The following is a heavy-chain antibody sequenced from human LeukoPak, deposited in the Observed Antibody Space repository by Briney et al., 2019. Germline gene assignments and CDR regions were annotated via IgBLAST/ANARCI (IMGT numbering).Heavy chain of an antibody. CDR3: ATVPERPGSGVGWDY. V-gene: IGHV1-24*01. D-gene: IGHD6-19*01. J-gene: IGHJ4*02. Sequence: PWASVKVSCKVSGYTLTELSMHWVRQVPGKGLEWMGGFDPEDGETIYAQKFQGRVTMTEDTSTDTAYMELSSLRSEDTAVYYCATVPERPGSGVGWDYWGQGTLVTVSS. CDR1: GYTLTELS. CDR2: FDPEDGET.